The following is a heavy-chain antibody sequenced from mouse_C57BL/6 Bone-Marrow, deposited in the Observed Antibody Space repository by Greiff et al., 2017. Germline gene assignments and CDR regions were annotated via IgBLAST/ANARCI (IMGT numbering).Heavy chain of an antibody. CDR1: GFTFSSYG. V-gene: IGHV5-6*01. CDR3: AREDYYGSSYAWFAY. J-gene: IGHJ3*01. CDR2: ISSGGSYP. Sequence: EVHLVESGGDLVKPGGSLKLSCAASGFTFSSYGMSWVRQTPDKRLEWVATISSGGSYPYYPDSVKGRFTISRDNAKNTLYLQMSSLKSEDTAMYYCAREDYYGSSYAWFAYWGQGTLVTVSA. D-gene: IGHD1-1*01.